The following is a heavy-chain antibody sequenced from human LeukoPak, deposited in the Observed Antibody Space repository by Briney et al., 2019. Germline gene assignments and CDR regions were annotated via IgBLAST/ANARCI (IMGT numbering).Heavy chain of an antibody. CDR1: GFTFSGYA. J-gene: IGHJ6*03. V-gene: IGHV3-30*01. CDR3: ARGARTTVYYMDV. D-gene: IGHD4-17*01. CDR2: ISPDGSNK. Sequence: PGRSLRLSCAASGFTFSGYAMHWVRQAPGKGLEWVAVISPDGSNKYYADPVKGQFTISRDNSKDTLSLQMNSLRPEDTAVYYCARGARTTVYYMDVWGKGTTVTVSS.